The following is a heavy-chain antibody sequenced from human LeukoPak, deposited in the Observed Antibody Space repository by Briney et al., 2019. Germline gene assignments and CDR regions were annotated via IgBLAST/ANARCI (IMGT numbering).Heavy chain of an antibody. CDR2: ISGSGGST. D-gene: IGHD3-9*01. Sequence: GGSLRLSCAASGFTFSSYAMSWVRQAPGKGLEWVSVISGSGGSTYYADSVKGRFTISRDNSKNTLYLQMNSLRAEDTAVYYCAKVGTVLTGYHMPEYYFDYWGQGTLVTVSS. CDR3: AKVGTVLTGYHMPEYYFDY. V-gene: IGHV3-23*01. J-gene: IGHJ4*02. CDR1: GFTFSSYA.